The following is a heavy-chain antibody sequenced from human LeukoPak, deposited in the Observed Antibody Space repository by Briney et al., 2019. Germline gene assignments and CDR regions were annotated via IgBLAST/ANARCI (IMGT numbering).Heavy chain of an antibody. Sequence: GGSLSLSCAASRFTFSNYAMSWVRQAPGKGLEWVSTISGGGITTYYADSAKGRFTISRDNSKNTMFLQMNSLRADDTAVYYCPRQSYASGWNPFDYGGQGILVTVSS. CDR1: RFTFSNYA. CDR3: PRQSYASGWNPFDY. V-gene: IGHV3-23*01. J-gene: IGHJ4*02. CDR2: ISGGGITT. D-gene: IGHD6-19*01.